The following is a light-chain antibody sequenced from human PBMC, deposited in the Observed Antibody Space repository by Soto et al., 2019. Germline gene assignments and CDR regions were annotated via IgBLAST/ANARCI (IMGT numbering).Light chain of an antibody. CDR2: AAS. V-gene: IGKV1-39*01. CDR1: QSISSY. CDR3: QQSYSIPFT. Sequence: DIQMTQSASSLASFVGGRVTISCRASQSISSYLNWYQQKPGKAPNLLIYAASSLQSGVPSRFSGSGSGTDFTLTISSLQPEDFATYYCQQSYSIPFTFGQGTRLEIK. J-gene: IGKJ5*01.